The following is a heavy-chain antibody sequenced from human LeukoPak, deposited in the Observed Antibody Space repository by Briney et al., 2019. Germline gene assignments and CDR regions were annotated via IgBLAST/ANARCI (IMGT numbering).Heavy chain of an antibody. D-gene: IGHD2-15*01. Sequence: LETLSLTCTVSGGSISSYYWSWIRQPAGKGLEWIGRIYTSGSTNYNPSLKSRVTMSVDTSKNQFSLKLSSVTAADTAAYYCARDLVVADAFDYWGQGTLVTVSS. CDR3: ARDLVVADAFDY. CDR1: GGSISSYY. V-gene: IGHV4-4*07. CDR2: IYTSGST. J-gene: IGHJ4*02.